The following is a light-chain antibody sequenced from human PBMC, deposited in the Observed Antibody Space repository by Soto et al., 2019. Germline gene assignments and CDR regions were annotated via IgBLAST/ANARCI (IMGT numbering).Light chain of an antibody. V-gene: IGKV3-20*01. CDR3: QQYDSSPRT. CDR1: QSVSSSD. CDR2: GAS. Sequence: EIVLTQSPGTLSLSPGERATLSCRASQSVSSSDLAWYQQKHGQAPRLLIYGASSRATGITDRFSGSGSGTDFTLIISRLEPEDFEVYYCQQYDSSPRTFGQGTKVEIK. J-gene: IGKJ1*01.